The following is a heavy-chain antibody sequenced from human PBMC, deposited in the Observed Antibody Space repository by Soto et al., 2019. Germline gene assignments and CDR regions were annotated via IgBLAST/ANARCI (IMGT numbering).Heavy chain of an antibody. V-gene: IGHV3-53*02. CDR3: VRPRFGDDGGFAHGLAA. D-gene: IGHD3-10*01. J-gene: IGHJ6*02. Sequence: EVQLVETGGGVIQPGGSLRLTCAASGFTITNNYMSWVRQAPGKGLEWVAVVFRGDNTDNTRYVDSVKGRSTVSRDNSMNMLYLQMNILRAENTAIHYRVRPRFGDDGGFAHGLAAWGQATTVTVSS. CDR2: VFRGDNT. CDR1: GFTITNNY.